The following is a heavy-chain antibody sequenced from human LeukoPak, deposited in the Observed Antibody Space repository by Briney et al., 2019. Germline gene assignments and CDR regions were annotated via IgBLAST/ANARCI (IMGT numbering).Heavy chain of an antibody. V-gene: IGHV4-4*09. D-gene: IGHD1-26*01. J-gene: IGHJ3*02. CDR1: GGSISSYY. CDR2: IYTSGST. CDR3: ARGSGSYLGAAFDI. Sequence: PSETLSLTCTVSGGSISSYYWSWIRQPPGKGLEWIGYIYTSGSTNYNPSLKSRVTISVDTSKNQFSLKLSSVTAADTAVYYCARGSGSYLGAAFDIWGQGTMVTVSS.